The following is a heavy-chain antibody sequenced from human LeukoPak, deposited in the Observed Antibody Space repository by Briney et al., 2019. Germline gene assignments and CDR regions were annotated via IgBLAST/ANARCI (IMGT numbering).Heavy chain of an antibody. CDR3: ASDSSGWYARLGY. J-gene: IGHJ4*02. D-gene: IGHD6-19*01. V-gene: IGHV4-59*12. CDR1: GGSISSYY. CDR2: IYYSGST. Sequence: SETLSLTCTVSGGSISSYYWSWIRQPPGKGLEWIGYIYYSGSTNYNPPLKSRVTISVDTSKNQFSLKLSSVTAADTAVYYCASDSSGWYARLGYWGQGTLVTVSS.